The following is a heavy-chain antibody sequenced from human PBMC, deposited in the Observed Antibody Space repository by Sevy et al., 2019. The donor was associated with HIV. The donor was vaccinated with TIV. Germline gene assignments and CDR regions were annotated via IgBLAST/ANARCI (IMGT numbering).Heavy chain of an antibody. D-gene: IGHD2-15*01. V-gene: IGHV6-1*01. J-gene: IGHJ6*02. CDR2: TYYRSKWYN. Sequence: SQTLSLTCAISGDSVSSNSAAWNWIRQSPSRGLEWLGRTYYRSKWYNDYAVSVKSRITINPDTSNNQFSLQLNSVTPEETAVYYCASAGGGGYCSGGSCYSSYYYFYGMDVWGQGTTVTVSS. CDR1: GDSVSSNSAA. CDR3: ASAGGGGYCSGGSCYSSYYYFYGMDV.